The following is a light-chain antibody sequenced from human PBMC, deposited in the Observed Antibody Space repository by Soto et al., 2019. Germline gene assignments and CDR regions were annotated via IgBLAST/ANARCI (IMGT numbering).Light chain of an antibody. CDR2: DVS. V-gene: IGLV2-14*01. CDR1: SSDVGGYNY. J-gene: IGLJ1*01. Sequence: QSALTQPASVSGSPGQSITISCTGTSSDVGGYNYVSWYQQHPGKAPKLMIYDVSNRPSGVSKRFSGSKSGNTASLTISGLQAEDEADYNCSSYTSSSTLYVFGTGTKLTVL. CDR3: SSYTSSSTLYV.